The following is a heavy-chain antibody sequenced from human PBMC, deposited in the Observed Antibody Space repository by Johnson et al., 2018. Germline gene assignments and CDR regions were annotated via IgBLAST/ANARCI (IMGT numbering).Heavy chain of an antibody. CDR2: VSYDGRNK. CDR3: ESEMGIIRANYYYYGMDV. V-gene: IGHV3-30*03. Sequence: QVQLVQSGGGVVQPGRSLRLSCAASGFTFSSYGMHWVRQAPGKGLEWVVVVSYDGRNKYYADSVKGRFTISRDTSKNTLYLQMNNRRAEDTAVYYCESEMGIIRANYYYYGMDVWGQGTTVTVSS. J-gene: IGHJ6*02. D-gene: IGHD3-3*01. CDR1: GFTFSSYG.